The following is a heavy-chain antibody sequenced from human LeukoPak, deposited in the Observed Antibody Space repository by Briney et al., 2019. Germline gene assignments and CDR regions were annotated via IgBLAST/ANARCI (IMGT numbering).Heavy chain of an antibody. CDR3: ARGPFEDTAMPDYYYGMDV. CDR2: MNPKSGNT. CDR1: GYTFTSYD. V-gene: IGHV1-8*01. D-gene: IGHD5-18*01. J-gene: IGHJ6*02. Sequence: ASVKVSCKASGYTFTSYDINWVRQATGQGLEWMGWMNPKSGNTGYAQKIQGRGTMTRNTPISTAYMELSSLRSEDTAVYYCARGPFEDTAMPDYYYGMDVWGQGTTVTVSS.